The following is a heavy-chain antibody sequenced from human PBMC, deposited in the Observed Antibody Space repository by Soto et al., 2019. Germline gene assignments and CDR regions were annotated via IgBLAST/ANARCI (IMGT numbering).Heavy chain of an antibody. Sequence: PGGSLRLCCAASGFTVSSYSMNWVRQAPGKGLEWVSYISSSSSTIYYADSVKGRFTISRDNAKNSLYLQMNSLRDEDTAVYYCARVWSGYYLYFDYWGQGTLVTVSS. J-gene: IGHJ4*02. CDR3: ARVWSGYYLYFDY. D-gene: IGHD3-3*01. CDR2: ISSSSSTI. V-gene: IGHV3-48*02. CDR1: GFTVSSYS.